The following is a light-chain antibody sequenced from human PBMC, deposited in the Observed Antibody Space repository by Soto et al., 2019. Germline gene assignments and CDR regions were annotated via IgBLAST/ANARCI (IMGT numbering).Light chain of an antibody. Sequence: GDRVTVAWRASQSISLWLAWYQQKPGTAPMVLIYHASNLQSGVPSRFSGSGTGTEITLTILSLEPYAFATYYCQQNYSYSFGQGTKVDIK. J-gene: IGKJ1*01. CDR3: QQNYSYS. V-gene: IGKV1-5*01. CDR2: HAS. CDR1: QSISLW.